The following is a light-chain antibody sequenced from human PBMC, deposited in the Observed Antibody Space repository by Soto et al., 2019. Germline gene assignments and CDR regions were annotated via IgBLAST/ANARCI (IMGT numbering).Light chain of an antibody. Sequence: EIVLTQSPATLSLSPGERATLSCRASQSINRYLAWYQQKPGQAPRLLTYDASNRATGLPARFSGSGSGTDFTLTISSLEPGDFAVYYCHQRSNWPWTFGQGTKV. CDR1: QSINRY. J-gene: IGKJ1*01. CDR2: DAS. CDR3: HQRSNWPWT. V-gene: IGKV3-11*01.